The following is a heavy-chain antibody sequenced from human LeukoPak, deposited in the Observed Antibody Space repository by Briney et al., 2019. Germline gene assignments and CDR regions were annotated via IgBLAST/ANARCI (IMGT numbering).Heavy chain of an antibody. J-gene: IGHJ6*03. CDR1: GGSFSGYY. V-gene: IGHV4-34*01. CDR3: ARSSRYYYYMDV. Sequence: SETLSLTCAVYGGSFSGYYWSWIRQPPGKGLEWIGEINHSGSTNYNPSLKSRVTISVDTSKNQFSLKLSSVTAADTAVYYCARSSRYYYYMDVWGKGTTVTVSS. CDR2: INHSGST.